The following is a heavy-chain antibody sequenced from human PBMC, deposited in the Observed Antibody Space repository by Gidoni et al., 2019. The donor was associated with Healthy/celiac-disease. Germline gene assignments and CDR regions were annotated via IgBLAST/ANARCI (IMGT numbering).Heavy chain of an antibody. CDR3: AKDIAPYCIAAAGIRGSNDY. CDR2: ISWNSGSI. V-gene: IGHV3-9*01. J-gene: IGHJ4*02. D-gene: IGHD6-13*01. CDR1: GFTFDDYA. Sequence: EVQLVESGGGLVQPGRSLSLSCAASGFTFDDYARHWVRQAPGQGLGWVSGISWNSGSIGYADSVKGRFTISRDNAKNSLYLQMNSLRAEDTALYYCAKDIAPYCIAAAGIRGSNDYWGQGTLVTVSS.